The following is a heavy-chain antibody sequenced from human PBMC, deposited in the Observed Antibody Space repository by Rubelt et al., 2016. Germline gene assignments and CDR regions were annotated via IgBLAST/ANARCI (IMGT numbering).Heavy chain of an antibody. CDR3: ARHASGANSYYDY. V-gene: IGHV4-61*03. CDR2: MYYSGNT. Sequence: QVQLQESGPGLVKPSETLSLTCTVSGGSVSSGSYYWSWIRQPPGRGLEWIGYMYYSGNTNYNHSLQSRVTISVDTSKNHYPLKLGSWTASDTAGYYCARHASGANSYYDYWGQGTLVTVSS. CDR1: GGSVSSGSYY. D-gene: IGHD4-11*01. J-gene: IGHJ4*02.